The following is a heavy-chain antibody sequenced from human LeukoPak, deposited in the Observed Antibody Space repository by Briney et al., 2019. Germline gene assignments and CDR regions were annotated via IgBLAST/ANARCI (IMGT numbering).Heavy chain of an antibody. CDR2: IVVGSGNT. CDR3: ARSGSRPGLLFDP. J-gene: IGHJ5*02. CDR1: GFTFTSSA. D-gene: IGHD3-22*01. Sequence: SVKVSCKASGFTFTSSAMQWVRQARGQRLEWIGWIVVGSGNTNYAQKFQERVTITRDMSTSTAYMELSSLRSDDTAVYYCARSGSRPGLLFDPWGQGTLVTVSS. V-gene: IGHV1-58*02.